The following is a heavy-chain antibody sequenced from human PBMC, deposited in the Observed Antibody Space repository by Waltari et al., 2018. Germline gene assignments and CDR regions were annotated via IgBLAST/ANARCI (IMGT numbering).Heavy chain of an antibody. J-gene: IGHJ4*02. Sequence: QIQLVQSGAEVVKPGASVRVSCKSSNSMFSSFGIAWVRQAPGQGLEWVGWISTYNGKTQYAQKFQDRVVMTTDTYTSTASMELRSLTSEDTAVYYCVRGVDGTSWFFDYWGQGTPVTVSS. CDR2: ISTYNGKT. CDR1: NSMFSSFG. CDR3: VRGVDGTSWFFDY. V-gene: IGHV1-18*04. D-gene: IGHD3-10*01.